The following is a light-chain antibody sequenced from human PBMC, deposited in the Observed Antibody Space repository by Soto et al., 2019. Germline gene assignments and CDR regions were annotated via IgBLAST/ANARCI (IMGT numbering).Light chain of an antibody. CDR3: QQYYDWPIT. Sequence: IVMPQSPATLSVSPGERATLSFRASQSISNLLAWYQQKPGQAPRLLIYGASTRATGFPDRFSGSGSGTEFTLTISILHSEDFAVYYCQQYYDWPITFGQGTRLE. V-gene: IGKV3-15*01. CDR2: GAS. CDR1: QSISNL. J-gene: IGKJ5*01.